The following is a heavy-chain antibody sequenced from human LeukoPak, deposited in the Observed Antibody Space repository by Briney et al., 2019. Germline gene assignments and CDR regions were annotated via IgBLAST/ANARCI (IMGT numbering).Heavy chain of an antibody. CDR2: ISGSGGST. J-gene: IGHJ4*02. Sequence: PGGSLRLSCAASGFTFSSYAMSWVRQAPGKGLEWVSAISGSGGSTYYADSVKGRFTISRDNSKNTLYLQMYSLRAEDTAVYYCAKEAPVGYCGGDCYRPSDYWGQGTLVTVSS. CDR1: GFTFSSYA. V-gene: IGHV3-23*01. CDR3: AKEAPVGYCGGDCYRPSDY. D-gene: IGHD2-21*02.